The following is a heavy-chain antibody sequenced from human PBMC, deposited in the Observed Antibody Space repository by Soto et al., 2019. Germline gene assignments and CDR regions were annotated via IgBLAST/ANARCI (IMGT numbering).Heavy chain of an antibody. V-gene: IGHV4-59*08. D-gene: IGHD2-15*01. Sequence: SETLSLTCTVSGGSISSYYWSWIRQPPGKGLEWIGYIYYSGSTNYNPSLKSRVTISVDTSKNQFSLKLSSVTAADTAVYYCARQLVVRGEKYYYGMDVWGQGTTVTVS. CDR2: IYYSGST. CDR3: ARQLVVRGEKYYYGMDV. CDR1: GGSISSYY. J-gene: IGHJ6*02.